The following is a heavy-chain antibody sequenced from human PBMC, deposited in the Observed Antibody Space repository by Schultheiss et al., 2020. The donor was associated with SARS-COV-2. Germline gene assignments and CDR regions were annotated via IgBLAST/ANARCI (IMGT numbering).Heavy chain of an antibody. CDR2: IYYSGST. Sequence: LRLSCTVSGGSISSGGYYWSWIRQHPGKGLEWIGYIYYSGSTNYNPSLKSRITISVDTSKNQFSLKLSSVTAADTAVYYCARLQDWYFDLWGRGTLVTVSS. CDR3: ARLQDWYFDL. V-gene: IGHV4-31*03. CDR1: GGSISSGGYY. J-gene: IGHJ2*01.